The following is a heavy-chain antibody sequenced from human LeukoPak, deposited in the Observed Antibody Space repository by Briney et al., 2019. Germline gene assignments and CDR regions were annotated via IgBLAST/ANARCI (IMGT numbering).Heavy chain of an antibody. D-gene: IGHD3-22*01. CDR3: ARAYSGYSIDF. CDR1: GYTFTSYY. CDR2: IFPSGGGT. V-gene: IGHV1-46*01. Sequence: ASVKVSCKAPGYTFTSYYMHWVRHAPGHGLVWMGIIFPSGGGTSYAQQFQGRVTMTRDTSRSTVYMELSSLTSEDTAVYYCARAYSGYSIDFWGQGTLVTVSS. J-gene: IGHJ4*02.